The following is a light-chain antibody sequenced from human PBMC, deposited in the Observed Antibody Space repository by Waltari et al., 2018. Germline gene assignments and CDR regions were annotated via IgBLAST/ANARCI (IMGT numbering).Light chain of an antibody. V-gene: IGKV3-15*01. CDR1: QSVSSN. J-gene: IGKJ1*01. CDR3: QQYNNWPRT. CDR2: AAS. Sequence: EIVMTQSPATLSVSPGERATLPCRASQSVSSNLAWYQQKPGQAPRLLMYAASTRATGIPARFSGSGSGTEFTLTISSLQSEDFAVYYCQQYNNWPRTFGQGTEVEIK.